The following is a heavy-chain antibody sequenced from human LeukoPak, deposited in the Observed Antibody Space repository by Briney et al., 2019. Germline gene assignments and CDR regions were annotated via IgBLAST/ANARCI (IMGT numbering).Heavy chain of an antibody. CDR2: ISYDGSNK. V-gene: IGHV3-30*18. Sequence: GGSLRLPCAASGFTFSSCGMYWVRQAPGKGLEWVAVISYDGSNKYYADSVKGRFTISRDNSKNTLFLEMNSLRAEDTAVYYCAKALTSGWYLDAFNIWGQGTMVTVSS. CDR1: GFTFSSCG. CDR3: AKALTSGWYLDAFNI. D-gene: IGHD6-19*01. J-gene: IGHJ3*02.